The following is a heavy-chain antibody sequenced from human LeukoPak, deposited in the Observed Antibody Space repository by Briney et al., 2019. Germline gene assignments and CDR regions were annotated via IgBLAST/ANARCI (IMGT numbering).Heavy chain of an antibody. CDR1: GYTFTIYA. V-gene: IGHV1-3*01. CDR2: INAGNGNT. D-gene: IGHD6-19*01. CDR3: ARGIAVADSYYYYGMDV. J-gene: IGHJ6*02. Sequence: ASVKVSCKASGYTFTIYAMHWVRQAPGQRLEWMGWINAGNGNTKYSQKFQGRVTITRDTSASTAYMELSSLRSEDTAVYYCARGIAVADSYYYYGMDVWGQGTTVTVSS.